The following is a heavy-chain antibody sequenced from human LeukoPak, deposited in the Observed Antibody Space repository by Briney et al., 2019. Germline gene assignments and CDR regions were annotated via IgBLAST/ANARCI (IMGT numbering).Heavy chain of an antibody. V-gene: IGHV4-30-2*01. CDR2: IYHSGST. D-gene: IGHD2-15*01. CDR3: ARGLSAIVY. Sequence: SQTLSLTCAVPGGSISSGGYSWSWIRQPPGKGLEWIGYIYHSGSTYYNPSLKSRVTISVDTSKNQFSLKLSSVTAADTAVYYCARGLSAIVYWGQGTLVTVSS. J-gene: IGHJ4*02. CDR1: GGSISSGGYS.